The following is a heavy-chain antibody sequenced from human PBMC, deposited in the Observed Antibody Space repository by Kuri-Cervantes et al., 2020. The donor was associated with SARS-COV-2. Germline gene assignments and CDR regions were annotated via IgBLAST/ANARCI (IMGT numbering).Heavy chain of an antibody. CDR1: GGSISSYY. Sequence: GSLRLSCTVSGGSISSYYWSWIRQPAGKGLEWIGRIYTSGSTNYNPSLKSRVTISVDTSKNQFSLKLSSVTAADTAVYYCATCIAAAGSYYFDYWGQGTLVTVSS. CDR3: ATCIAAAGSYYFDY. CDR2: IYTSGST. J-gene: IGHJ4*02. D-gene: IGHD6-13*01. V-gene: IGHV4-4*07.